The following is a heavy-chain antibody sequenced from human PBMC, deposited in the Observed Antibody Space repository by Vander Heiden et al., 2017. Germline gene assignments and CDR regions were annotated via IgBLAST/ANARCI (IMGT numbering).Heavy chain of an antibody. CDR3: TTDGVLEWSYYGMDV. Sequence: EVQLVESGGGLVKPGGSLRLSCAAAGFTFSNAGRNWVRQAPGKGLEWVGRIKSKTDGGTTDYAAPVKGRFTISRDDSKNTLYLQMNSLKTEDTAVYYCTTDGVLEWSYYGMDVWGQGTTVTVSS. J-gene: IGHJ6*02. V-gene: IGHV3-15*07. CDR1: GFTFSNAG. D-gene: IGHD3-3*01. CDR2: IKSKTDGGTT.